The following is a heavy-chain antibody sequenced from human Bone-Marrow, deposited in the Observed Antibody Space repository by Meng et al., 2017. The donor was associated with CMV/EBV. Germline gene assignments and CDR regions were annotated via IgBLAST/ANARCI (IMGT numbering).Heavy chain of an antibody. Sequence: ASVKVSCKASGYTFTGYYMHWVRQAPGQGLEWMGWINPNSGGTNYAQKFQGRVTMTRDTSISTAYMELSSLRSEDTAVYYCARGGDGVYYDFWSGYYKGYYYYYGMDVWGQGTTVTVSS. CDR2: INPNSGGT. CDR1: GYTFTGYY. CDR3: ARGGDGVYYDFWSGYYKGYYYYYGMDV. D-gene: IGHD3-3*01. J-gene: IGHJ6*02. V-gene: IGHV1-2*02.